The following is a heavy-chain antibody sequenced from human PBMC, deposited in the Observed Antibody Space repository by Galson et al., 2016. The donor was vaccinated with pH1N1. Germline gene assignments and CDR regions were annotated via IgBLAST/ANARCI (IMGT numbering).Heavy chain of an antibody. V-gene: IGHV3-7*03. CDR3: SRDGDRRGDYRPWGDY. CDR2: INQDGTEK. D-gene: IGHD4-17*01. CDR1: EFTLQTYP. Sequence: SLRLSCAAFEFTLQTYPMSWVRQVPGKGLEWVANINQDGTEKNYVDSVKGRFIISRDVANNSLYLQMSRLTAEDTATYFCSRDGDRRGDYRPWGDYWGQGSLVIVSS. J-gene: IGHJ4*02.